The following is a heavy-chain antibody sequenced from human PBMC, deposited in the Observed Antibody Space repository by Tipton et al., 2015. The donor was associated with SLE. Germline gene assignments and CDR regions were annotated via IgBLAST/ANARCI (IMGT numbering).Heavy chain of an antibody. D-gene: IGHD1-26*01. V-gene: IGHV4-61*02. CDR3: ARQRGGGSYYDF. J-gene: IGHJ4*02. CDR1: GGSISSDTYY. Sequence: TLSLTCTVSGGSISSDTYYWSWIRQPAGKGMEWIGRVYATGRTWYNPSLESRVTISVDTSKNQFSLKMTPVTVADTAVYYCARQRGGGSYYDFWGQGILVIVSS. CDR2: VYATGRT.